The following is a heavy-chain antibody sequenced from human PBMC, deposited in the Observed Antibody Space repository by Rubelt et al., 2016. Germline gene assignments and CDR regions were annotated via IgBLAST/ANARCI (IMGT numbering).Heavy chain of an antibody. D-gene: IGHD2-8*01. V-gene: IGHV3-53*01. CDR2: IYSSGNT. CDR1: GFAVSSNY. CDR3: ARSLYDNNGY. J-gene: IGHJ4*02. Sequence: EVKLVESGGGLIQPGGSLRLSCVASGFAVSSNYMCWVRQAPGKGLEWVSLIYSSGNTLYADSVKARFTISRDHAKNTLYLQMNSLRVEDTAVYYCARSLYDNNGYSGQGTLVTVSS.